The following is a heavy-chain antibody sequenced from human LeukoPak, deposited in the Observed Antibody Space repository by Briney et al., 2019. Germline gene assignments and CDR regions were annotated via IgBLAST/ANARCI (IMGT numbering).Heavy chain of an antibody. J-gene: IGHJ3*02. CDR2: ISNDSVDK. D-gene: IGHD3-3*01. V-gene: IGHV3-11*04. CDR1: GFSFRDYY. Sequence: GGSLRLSCVGAGFSFRDYYMSWIRQAPGKGLEWVSYISNDSVDKYYVDSVRGRFTISRDNAKKSMYPQMSGLRVEDTAVYYCARRDWVSGAVRAFDIWGQGTMVTVSS. CDR3: ARRDWVSGAVRAFDI.